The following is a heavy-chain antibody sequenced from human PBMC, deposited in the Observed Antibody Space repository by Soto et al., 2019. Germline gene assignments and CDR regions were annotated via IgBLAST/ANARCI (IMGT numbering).Heavy chain of an antibody. CDR3: ARHSYYYGSTYGCWLDP. D-gene: IGHD3-10*01. V-gene: IGHV4-39*01. CDR2: IYYSGST. CDR1: GGSISSGGYY. J-gene: IGHJ5*02. Sequence: SETLSLTCTVSGGSISSGGYYWSWIRQHPGKGLEWIGYIYYSGSTYYNPSLKSRVTISVDTSKNQFSLKLSSVTAADTAVYNCARHSYYYGSTYGCWLDPWGQGTLVTVSS.